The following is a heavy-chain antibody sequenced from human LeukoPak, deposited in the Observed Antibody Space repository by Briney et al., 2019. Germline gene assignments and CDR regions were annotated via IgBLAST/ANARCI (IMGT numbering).Heavy chain of an antibody. CDR1: GYSFTSYS. Sequence: ASVKVSCKTSGYSFTSYSITWVRQAPGQGLEWMGWIYNGNPNYAQKLQGRVTMTTDTSTSTAYMELSSLRSEDTAVYYCARVRDGYNRHEYWGQGTLVTVSS. J-gene: IGHJ4*02. V-gene: IGHV1-18*01. CDR2: IYNGNP. CDR3: ARVRDGYNRHEY. D-gene: IGHD5-24*01.